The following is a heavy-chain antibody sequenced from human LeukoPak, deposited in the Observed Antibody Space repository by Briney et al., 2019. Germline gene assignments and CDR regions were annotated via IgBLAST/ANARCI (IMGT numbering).Heavy chain of an antibody. CDR3: ARGVAAAGPYYFDY. CDR1: GGTFSSYA. Sequence: GASVKVSCKASGGTFSSYAISWVRQAPGQGLEWMGGIIPIFGTANYAQKFQGRVTITADESTSTAYMELSSLRSEDTAVYYCARGVAAAGPYYFDYWGQGTLVTVSS. J-gene: IGHJ4*02. CDR2: IIPIFGTA. V-gene: IGHV1-69*13. D-gene: IGHD6-13*01.